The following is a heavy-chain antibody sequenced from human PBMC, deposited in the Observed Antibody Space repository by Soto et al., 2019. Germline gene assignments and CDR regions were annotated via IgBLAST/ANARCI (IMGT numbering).Heavy chain of an antibody. CDR3: ARLSDYSNRLGVGRRGRYYMDV. CDR1: GASTSTYH. V-gene: IGHV4-59*01. J-gene: IGHJ6*03. CDR2: LSHSGGT. Sequence: QVQLQESGPGLVKPSETLSLTCTVSGASTSTYHWSWIRQPPGKGLEWIGSLSHSGGTNYNPSLKSRVTMSLDTSKNPFSLKLSSVTAADTAVYYCARLSDYSNRLGVGRRGRYYMDVWGKGTTVTVS. D-gene: IGHD4-4*01.